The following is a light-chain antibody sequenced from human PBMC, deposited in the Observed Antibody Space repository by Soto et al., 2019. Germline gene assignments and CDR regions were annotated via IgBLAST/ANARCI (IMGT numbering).Light chain of an antibody. CDR3: ISYTGSSTSYV. J-gene: IGLJ1*01. CDR1: SSDVGSYDH. V-gene: IGLV2-14*01. CDR2: EVS. Sequence: QSALTQPASVSGSPGQSITISCSGTSSDVGSYDHVAWYQQFPGKTPKLMIYEVSNRPSGVSSRFSGSKSGNTVSLTISGLQAEDEADYYCISYTGSSTSYVFGSGTKVTV.